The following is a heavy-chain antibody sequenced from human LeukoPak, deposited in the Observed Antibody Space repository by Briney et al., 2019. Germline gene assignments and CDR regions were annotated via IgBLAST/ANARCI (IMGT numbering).Heavy chain of an antibody. CDR3: ARLYGSGSPYYYYGMDV. Sequence: SETLSLTCTVSGGSISSYYWSWIRQPPGKGLEWIGYIYYSGSTNYNPSLKSRVTISVDTSKNQFSLKLSSVTAADTAVYYCARLYGSGSPYYYYGMDVWGQGTTVTVSS. J-gene: IGHJ6*01. V-gene: IGHV4-59*01. CDR1: GGSISSYY. D-gene: IGHD3-10*01. CDR2: IYYSGST.